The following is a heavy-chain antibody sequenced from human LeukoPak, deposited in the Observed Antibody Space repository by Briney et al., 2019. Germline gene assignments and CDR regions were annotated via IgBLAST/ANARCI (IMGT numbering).Heavy chain of an antibody. CDR2: MNPNSGNT. Sequence: GASVKVSREASGYTFTSYDINWVRQATGQGLEWMGWMNPNSGNTGYAQKFQGRVTMTRNTSISTAYMELSSLRSEDTAVYYCARGVVVVAPSYYYYYGMDVWGQGTTVTVSS. CDR3: ARGVVVVAPSYYYYYGMDV. D-gene: IGHD2-15*01. CDR1: GYTFTSYD. V-gene: IGHV1-8*01. J-gene: IGHJ6*02.